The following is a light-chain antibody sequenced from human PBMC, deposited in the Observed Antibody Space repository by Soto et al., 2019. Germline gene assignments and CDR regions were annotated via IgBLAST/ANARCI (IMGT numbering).Light chain of an antibody. CDR3: HQYDSSPLT. Sequence: EIVLTQSPGTLSLSPGERATLSCRASQSVSSSYLAWYQQKPGQAPRLLIYGASSRATGIPDRFSGSGSGXXXXXXXXXXXXEDFAVYYCHQYDSSPLTFGGGTKVEIK. J-gene: IGKJ4*01. CDR1: QSVSSSY. V-gene: IGKV3-20*01. CDR2: GAS.